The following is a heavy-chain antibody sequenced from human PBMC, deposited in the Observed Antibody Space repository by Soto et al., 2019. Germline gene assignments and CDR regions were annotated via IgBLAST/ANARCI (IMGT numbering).Heavy chain of an antibody. J-gene: IGHJ6*02. V-gene: IGHV3-33*01. CDR3: ARDDIPGIAVAIYGMDV. D-gene: IGHD6-19*01. CDR1: GFTFSSYR. Sequence: QVQLVESGGGVVQPGRSLRLSCAASGFTFSSYRMHWVRQAPGKGLDWVAVIWYDESNIYYADSVKGRFTISRDNSKNTLFLQMNSLRAEDTAVYYCARDDIPGIAVAIYGMDVWGQGTTVTVSS. CDR2: IWYDESNI.